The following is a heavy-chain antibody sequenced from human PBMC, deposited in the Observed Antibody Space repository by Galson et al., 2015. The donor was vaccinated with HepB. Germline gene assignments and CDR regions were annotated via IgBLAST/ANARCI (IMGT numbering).Heavy chain of an antibody. D-gene: IGHD2/OR15-2a*01. CDR3: ARGTLSLPYYFDY. CDR2: INAGNGNT. V-gene: IGHV1-3*01. CDR1: GYTFTSYA. Sequence: SVKVSCKASGYTFTSYAMHWVRQAPGQRLEWMGWINAGNGNTKYSQKFQGRVTITRDTSASTAYMELSSLRSEDTAVYYCARGTLSLPYYFDYWGQGTLVTVSS. J-gene: IGHJ4*02.